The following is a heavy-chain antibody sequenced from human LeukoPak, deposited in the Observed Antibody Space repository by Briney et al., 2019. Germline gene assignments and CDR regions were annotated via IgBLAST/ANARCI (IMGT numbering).Heavy chain of an antibody. V-gene: IGHV3-21*01. CDR2: ISTSSSYI. CDR3: ARDRNFDY. CDR1: GFTFSGYT. J-gene: IGHJ4*02. Sequence: GGSLRLSCAASGFTFSGYTMNWVRQAPGKGLEWVSSISTSSSYIYYADSVKGRFTISRDNAKNSLYLQMNSLRAEDTAVYYCARDRNFDYWGQGTLVTVSS.